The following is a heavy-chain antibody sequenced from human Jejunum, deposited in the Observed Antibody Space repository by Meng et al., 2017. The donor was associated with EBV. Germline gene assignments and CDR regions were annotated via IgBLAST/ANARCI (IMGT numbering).Heavy chain of an antibody. D-gene: IGHD3-16*02. CDR3: VRDSSFNVH. V-gene: IGHV3-21*02. Sequence: VELVECGGGLVKPVGSLRLSFAYSGFTLSSYRMNWVRQAPGKGLEWGSYISSGSSFIYYADSVKGRFTISRDDAKNSLFLQLNSLRAEDTAVYYCVRDSSFNVHWGQGTLVTVSS. CDR2: ISSGSSFI. J-gene: IGHJ4*02. CDR1: GFTLSSYR.